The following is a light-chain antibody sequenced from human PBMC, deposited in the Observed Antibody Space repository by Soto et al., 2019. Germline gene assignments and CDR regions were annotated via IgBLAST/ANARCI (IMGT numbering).Light chain of an antibody. CDR1: NIGSKS. CDR2: YDR. V-gene: IGLV3-21*04. CDR3: QVWDSSSDHPGV. Sequence: SYELTQPPSVSVAPGKTARITCGGNNIGSKSVHWYQQKPGQAPVLVIYYDRDRPSGIPERFSGSNSGNTATLTISRVEAGDEADYYCQVWDSSSDHPGVFGGGTKLTVL. J-gene: IGLJ2*01.